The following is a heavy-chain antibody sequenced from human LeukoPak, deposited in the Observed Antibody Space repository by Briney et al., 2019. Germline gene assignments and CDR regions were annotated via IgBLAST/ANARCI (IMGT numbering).Heavy chain of an antibody. Sequence: ASVKVSCKASGYTFTSYDINWVRQATGQGLEWMGWMNPNSGNTGYAQKFQGRVTITRNTSISTAYMELSSLRSEDTAVYYCARASVERAWFDPWGQGTLVTVSS. J-gene: IGHJ5*02. CDR1: GYTFTSYD. CDR3: ARASVERAWFDP. CDR2: MNPNSGNT. D-gene: IGHD4-23*01. V-gene: IGHV1-8*03.